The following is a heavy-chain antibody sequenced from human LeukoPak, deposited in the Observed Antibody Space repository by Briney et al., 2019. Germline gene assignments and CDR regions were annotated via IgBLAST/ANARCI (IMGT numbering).Heavy chain of an antibody. J-gene: IGHJ4*02. V-gene: IGHV4-59*01. CDR3: ATAGSQGATIPFDY. CDR1: GGSISTYY. CDR2: IYYSGST. D-gene: IGHD5-12*01. Sequence: SETLSLTCTVSGGSISTYYWSWIRQPPGKGLEWIGYIYYSGSTNYNPSLKSRVTISVDTSKNQFSLKLSSVTAADTAVYYRATAGSQGATIPFDYWGQGTLVIVSS.